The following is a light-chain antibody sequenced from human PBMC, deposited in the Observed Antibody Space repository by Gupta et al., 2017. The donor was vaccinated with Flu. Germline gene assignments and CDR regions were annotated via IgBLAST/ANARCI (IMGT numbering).Light chain of an antibody. J-gene: IGKJ1*01. CDR3: QQTDSIPWT. CDR1: QSISSY. Sequence: DMQITQSTSSLSASVGDRVTITCRASQSISSYLNWYQHKPGKAPKLLIYAASSLQSGVPSRFSGSGSGTDFTLTISSLQPEDFATYYCQQTDSIPWTFGQGTKVEIK. CDR2: AAS. V-gene: IGKV1-39*01.